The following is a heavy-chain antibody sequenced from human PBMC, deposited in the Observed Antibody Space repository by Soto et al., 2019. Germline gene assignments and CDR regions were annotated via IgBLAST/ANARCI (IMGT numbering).Heavy chain of an antibody. V-gene: IGHV3-30-3*01. D-gene: IGHD1-7*01. CDR3: ARDAAALSLGRYNWNYVLYY. CDR1: GFTFSSYA. Sequence: GGSLRLSCAASGFTFSSYAMHWVRQAPGKGLEWVAVISYDGSNKYYADSVKGRFTISRDNSKNTLYLQMNSLRAEDTAVYYCARDAAALSLGRYNWNYVLYYWGQGTLVTVSS. J-gene: IGHJ4*02. CDR2: ISYDGSNK.